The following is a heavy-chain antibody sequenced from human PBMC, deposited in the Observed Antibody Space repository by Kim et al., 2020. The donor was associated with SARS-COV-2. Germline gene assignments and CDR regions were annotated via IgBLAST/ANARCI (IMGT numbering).Heavy chain of an antibody. CDR3: ARDRPLLARSGYYGGRYFQH. V-gene: IGHV4-39*07. CDR1: GGSISSSSYY. D-gene: IGHD3-3*01. J-gene: IGHJ1*01. CDR2: IYYSGST. Sequence: SETLSLTCTVSGGSISSSSYYWGWIRQPPGKGLEWIGSIYYSGSTYYNPSLKSRVTISVDTSKNQFSLKLSSVTAADTAVYYCARDRPLLARSGYYGGRYFQHWGQGTLVTVSS.